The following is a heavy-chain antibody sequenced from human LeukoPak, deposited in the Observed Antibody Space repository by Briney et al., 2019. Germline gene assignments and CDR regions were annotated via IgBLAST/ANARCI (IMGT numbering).Heavy chain of an antibody. D-gene: IGHD2-21*01. CDR3: ARGVVIAPQTFDY. J-gene: IGHJ4*02. V-gene: IGHV4-59*01. Sequence: KSSETLSLTCTVSGESISGFYWTWIRQPPGKGLEWIGYIYYSGSTNYNPSLKSQVTISVDTSKNQFSLKLSSVTAADTAVYYCARGVVIAPQTFDYWGQGTLVTVSS. CDR2: IYYSGST. CDR1: GESISGFY.